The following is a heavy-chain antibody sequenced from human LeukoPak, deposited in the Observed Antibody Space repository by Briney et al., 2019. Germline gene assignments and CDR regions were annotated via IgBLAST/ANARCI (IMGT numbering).Heavy chain of an antibody. CDR3: AKDPRRYSRTGGYFDY. J-gene: IGHJ4*02. V-gene: IGHV3-23*01. Sequence: PGGSLRLSCAASGFTFSSYAMSWVRQAPGKGLEWVSAISGSGGSTYYADSVKGRFTISSDNSKNTLYLQMNSLRAEDTAVYYCAKDPRRYSRTGGYFDYWGQGTLVTVSS. CDR2: ISGSGGST. D-gene: IGHD6-13*01. CDR1: GFTFSSYA.